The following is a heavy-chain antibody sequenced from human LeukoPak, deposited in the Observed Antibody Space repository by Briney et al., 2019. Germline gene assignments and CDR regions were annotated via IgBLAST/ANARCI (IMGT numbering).Heavy chain of an antibody. CDR2: ISYDGSNK. D-gene: IGHD2-2*01. J-gene: IGHJ3*02. CDR3: ASGFVVVPAEAFDI. CDR1: GFTFSSYE. Sequence: PGGSLRLSCAASGFTFSSYEMNWVRQAPGKGLEWVAVISYDGSNKYYADSVKGRFTISRDNSKNTLYLQMNSLRAEDTAVYYSASGFVVVPAEAFDIWGQGTMVTVSS. V-gene: IGHV3-30*04.